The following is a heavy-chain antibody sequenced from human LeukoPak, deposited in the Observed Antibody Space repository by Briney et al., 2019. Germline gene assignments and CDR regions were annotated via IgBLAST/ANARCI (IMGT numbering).Heavy chain of an antibody. CDR3: AKDPNWDRGY. J-gene: IGHJ4*02. CDR1: GFTFSSYL. V-gene: IGHV3-23*01. D-gene: IGHD7-27*01. Sequence: GGSLRPSCATSGFTFSSYLMTWVRQAPGKGLEYVSSIGISAGTTAYADSVKGRFTISRDNSKNTVYLQMDSLRVEDTAVYYCAKDPNWDRGYWGQGTLVTVSS. CDR2: IGISAGTT.